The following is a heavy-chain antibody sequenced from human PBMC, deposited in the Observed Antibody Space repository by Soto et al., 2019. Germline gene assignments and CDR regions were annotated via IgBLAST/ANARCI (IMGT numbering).Heavy chain of an antibody. V-gene: IGHV1-18*01. J-gene: IGHJ5*02. Sequence: ASVKVSCKTSGYTFSNYGITWVRQAPGQPLEWLGWISLYSDGTNYARKFQGRVSMTTDTSTTTAYMELRSLRSDDTAVYYCARVVPGAEAWFGPWGQGTLVTVSS. D-gene: IGHD2-2*01. CDR2: ISLYSDGT. CDR1: GYTFSNYG. CDR3: ARVVPGAEAWFGP.